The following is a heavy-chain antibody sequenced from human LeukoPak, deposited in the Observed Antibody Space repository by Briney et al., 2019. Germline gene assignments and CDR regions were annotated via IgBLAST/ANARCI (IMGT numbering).Heavy chain of an antibody. CDR1: GFTVSSNY. CDR3: VRVGYSYGYGDWNHFDY. V-gene: IGHV3-66*02. Sequence: GGSLRLSCAASGFTVSSNYMSWVRQAPGKGLEWVSLIYSGGSTYYADSVKGRFTISRDNSKNTLYLQMSSLRAEDTAVYFCVRVGYSYGYGDWNHFDYWGQGTVVTVSS. CDR2: IYSGGST. J-gene: IGHJ4*02. D-gene: IGHD5-18*01.